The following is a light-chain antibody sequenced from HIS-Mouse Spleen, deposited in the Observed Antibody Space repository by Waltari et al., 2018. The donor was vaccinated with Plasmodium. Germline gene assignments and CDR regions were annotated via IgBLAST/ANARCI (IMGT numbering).Light chain of an antibody. J-gene: IGKJ4*01. V-gene: IGKV1-8*01. CDR2: AAS. CDR1: QGISSY. CDR3: QQYYSYPLT. Sequence: AIRMTQSPSSFSASTGGRVTITRRASQGISSYLAWYQQKPGKDPKLLIYAASTLQTGVPSRFSGSGSGTDFTLTISCLQSEDFATYYCQQYYSYPLTFGGGTKVEIK.